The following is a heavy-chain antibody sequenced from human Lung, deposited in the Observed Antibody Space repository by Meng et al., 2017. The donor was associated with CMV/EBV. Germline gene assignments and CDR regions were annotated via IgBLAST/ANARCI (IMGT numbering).Heavy chain of an antibody. CDR3: ASGKTYYDFWSGYLTENGMDV. CDR2: MNPNSGNT. CDR1: GYTSTSYD. Sequence: SVKVSXXASGYTSTSYDINWVRQATGQGLEWMGWMNPNSGNTGYAQKFQGRVTITRNTSISTAYMELSSLRSEDTAVYYCASGKTYYDFWSGYLTENGMDVWGQGXTVTVSS. D-gene: IGHD3-3*01. J-gene: IGHJ6*02. V-gene: IGHV1-8*03.